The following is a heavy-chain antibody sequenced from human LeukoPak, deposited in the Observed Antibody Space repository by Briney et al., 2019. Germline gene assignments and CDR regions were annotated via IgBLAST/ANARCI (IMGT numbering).Heavy chain of an antibody. D-gene: IGHD6-13*01. Sequence: GASVKVSCTASGYSFTSSDINWVRQATGQGLEWMGWMNPNTDKTGYARNFQGRVTMTKNISISTAYMEVSSLTYEDTAIYYCARGRPGLASAGIYDFWGQGTLITVSS. V-gene: IGHV1-8*01. CDR3: ARGRPGLASAGIYDF. CDR1: GYSFTSSD. CDR2: MNPNTDKT. J-gene: IGHJ4*02.